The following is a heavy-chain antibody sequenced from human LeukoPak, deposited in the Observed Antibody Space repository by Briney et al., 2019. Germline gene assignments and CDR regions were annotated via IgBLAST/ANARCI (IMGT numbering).Heavy chain of an antibody. J-gene: IGHJ4*02. D-gene: IGHD3-3*01. CDR2: IYHTGST. CDR1: GHSIINSYY. CDR3: ARTIFGVVSNYYYFDY. Sequence: SETLSLTCTVSGHSIINSYYWGWIRQPPGKGLEWIGSIYHTGSTYYNPSLKSRITISVDTSKNQFSLKLSSVTAADTAVYYCARTIFGVVSNYYYFDYWGQGTLVTVSS. V-gene: IGHV4-38-2*02.